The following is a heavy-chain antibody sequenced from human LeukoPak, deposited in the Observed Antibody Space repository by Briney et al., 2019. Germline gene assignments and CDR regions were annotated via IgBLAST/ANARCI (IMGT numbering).Heavy chain of an antibody. CDR1: GGSISSSSYY. V-gene: IGHV4-39*01. CDR2: IYYSGST. D-gene: IGHD6-19*01. J-gene: IGHJ4*02. Sequence: SETLSLTCTVSGGSISSSSYYWGWTRQPPGKGLEWIGSIYYSGSTYYNPSLKSRVTISVDTSKNQFSLKLSSVTAADTAVYYCARVIAVASYTVPHWGQGTLVTVSS. CDR3: ARVIAVASYTVPH.